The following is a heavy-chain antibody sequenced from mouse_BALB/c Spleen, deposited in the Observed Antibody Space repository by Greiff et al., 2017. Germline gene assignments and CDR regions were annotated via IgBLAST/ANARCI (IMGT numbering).Heavy chain of an antibody. CDR3: ARDTAWFAY. Sequence: EVHLVESGGGLVQPGGSLRLSYATSGFTFTDYYMSWVRQPPGKALEWLGFIRNKANGYTTEYSASVKGRFTISRDNSQSILYLQMNTLRAEDSATYYCARDTAWFAYWGQGTLVTVSA. CDR2: IRNKANGYTT. V-gene: IGHV7-3*02. J-gene: IGHJ3*01. CDR1: GFTFTDYY.